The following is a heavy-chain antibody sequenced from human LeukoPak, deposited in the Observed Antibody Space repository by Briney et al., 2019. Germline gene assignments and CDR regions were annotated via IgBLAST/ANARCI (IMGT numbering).Heavy chain of an antibody. Sequence: GASVKVSCKASGGAFSSYAISWVRQAPGQGLEWMGGIIPIFGTANYAQKFQGRVTITADASTSTAYMELSSLRSEDTAVYYCAGDRPGRYCSTISCYSASPFDPWGQGTLVTVSS. V-gene: IGHV1-69*13. CDR2: IIPIFGTA. J-gene: IGHJ5*02. CDR3: AGDRPGRYCSTISCYSASPFDP. D-gene: IGHD2-2*02. CDR1: GGAFSSYA.